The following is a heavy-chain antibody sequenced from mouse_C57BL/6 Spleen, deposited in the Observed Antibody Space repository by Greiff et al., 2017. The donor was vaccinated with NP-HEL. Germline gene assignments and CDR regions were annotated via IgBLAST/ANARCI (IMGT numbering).Heavy chain of an antibody. V-gene: IGHV1-50*01. D-gene: IGHD1-1*01. Sequence: VQLQQPGAELVKPGASVKLSCKASGYTFTSYWMQWVKQRPGQGLEWIGEIDPSDSYTNYNQKFKGEATLTVDTSSSTAYMQLSSLTSEDSAVYYCARYYGSSYEGDYWGQGTSVTVSS. CDR3: ARYYGSSYEGDY. CDR1: GYTFTSYW. CDR2: IDPSDSYT. J-gene: IGHJ4*01.